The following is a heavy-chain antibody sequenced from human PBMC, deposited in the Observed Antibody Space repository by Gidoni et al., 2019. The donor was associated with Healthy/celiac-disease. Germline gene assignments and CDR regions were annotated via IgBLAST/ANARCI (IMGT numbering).Heavy chain of an antibody. CDR1: GGSFSGYY. D-gene: IGHD3-10*01. V-gene: IGHV4-34*01. Sequence: QVQLQQWGAGLLQPSETLSLTCAVYGGSFSGYYWSWIRQAPGKGLEWIGEINHSGSTNYNPSLKSRVTISVDTSKNQFSLKLSSVTAADTAVYYCARGPRITMVRGVRRGSAPFDYWGQGTLVTVSS. CDR2: INHSGST. CDR3: ARGPRITMVRGVRRGSAPFDY. J-gene: IGHJ4*02.